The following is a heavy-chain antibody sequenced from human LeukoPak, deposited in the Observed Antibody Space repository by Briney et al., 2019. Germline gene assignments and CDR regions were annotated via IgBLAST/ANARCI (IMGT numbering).Heavy chain of an antibody. J-gene: IGHJ4*02. D-gene: IGHD3-22*01. V-gene: IGHV3-48*01. Sequence: HPGGSLRLSCAASGFTFSSYSMNWVRQAPGKGLEWVSYISSSSSTIYYADSVKGRFTISRDNSKNTLYLQMNSLRAEDTAVYYCARGDYYDSSGYLNYWGQGTLVTVSS. CDR3: ARGDYYDSSGYLNY. CDR1: GFTFSSYS. CDR2: ISSSSSTI.